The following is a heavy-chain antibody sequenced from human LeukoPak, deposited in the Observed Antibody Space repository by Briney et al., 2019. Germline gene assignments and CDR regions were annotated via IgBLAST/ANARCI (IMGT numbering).Heavy chain of an antibody. CDR3: AREILAAGKTLTY. Sequence: GGLLRLSCAASGFTFSNYWMHWVRQVPGKGLVWVSRINDDGSFTTYADSVKGRFSISRDNAKNTLYLQMNSLRAEDTAVYYCAREILAAGKTLTYWGQGSLITVSS. V-gene: IGHV3-74*01. J-gene: IGHJ4*02. D-gene: IGHD6-13*01. CDR1: GFTFSNYW. CDR2: INDDGSFT.